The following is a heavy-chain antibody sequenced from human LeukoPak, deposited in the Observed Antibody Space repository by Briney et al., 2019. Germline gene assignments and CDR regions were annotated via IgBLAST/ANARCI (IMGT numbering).Heavy chain of an antibody. J-gene: IGHJ5*02. CDR3: ARDWSIAARSTLTFDP. D-gene: IGHD6-6*01. CDR1: GYTFTGYY. V-gene: IGHV1-2*02. Sequence: GESLKISCKGSGYTFTGYYMHWVRQAPGQGLEWMGWINPNSGGTNYAQKFQGRVTMTRDTSISTAYMELSRLRSDDTAVYYCARDWSIAARSTLTFDPWGQGTLVTVSS. CDR2: INPNSGGT.